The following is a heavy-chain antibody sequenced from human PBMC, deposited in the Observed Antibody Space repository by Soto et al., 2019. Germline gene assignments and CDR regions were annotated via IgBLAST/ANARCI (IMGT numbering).Heavy chain of an antibody. D-gene: IGHD5-12*01. Sequence: SGPTLVNPTQTLTLTCTFSGFSLSTSGVGVGWIRQPPGKALEWLALIYWNDDKRYSPSLKSRLTITKDTSKSQVVLTMTNMDPVDTATYRCVHGEVAHGYNYFDYWGQGTRVTVPS. CDR1: GFSLSTSGVG. CDR2: IYWNDDK. CDR3: VHGEVAHGYNYFDY. V-gene: IGHV2-5*01. J-gene: IGHJ4*02.